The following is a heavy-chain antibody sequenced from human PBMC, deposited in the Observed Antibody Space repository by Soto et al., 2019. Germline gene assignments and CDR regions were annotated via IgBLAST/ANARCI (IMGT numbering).Heavy chain of an antibody. J-gene: IGHJ6*02. CDR2: IWYDGSNK. V-gene: IGHV3-33*01. CDR3: ARDRVAEGYYYYGMDV. Sequence: QVQLVESGGGVVQPGRSLRLSCAASGFTFSSYGMHWVRQAPGKGLEWVAVIWYDGSNKYYADSVKGRFTIPRDNSKNTLYLQMNSLRAEDTAVYYCARDRVAEGYYYYGMDVWGQGTTVTVSS. CDR1: GFTFSSYG. D-gene: IGHD2-15*01.